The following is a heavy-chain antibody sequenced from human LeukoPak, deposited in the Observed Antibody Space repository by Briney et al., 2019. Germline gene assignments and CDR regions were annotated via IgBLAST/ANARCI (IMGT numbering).Heavy chain of an antibody. V-gene: IGHV4-31*03. Sequence: SQTLSLTCNVSGGSISSGGYYWSWIRQHPGKGLEWIGYIYYSGSTYYNPSLKSRVTISVDTSKNQFSLKLSSVTAADTAVYYCARDLYGGYVFDYWGQGTLVTVSS. CDR2: IYYSGST. CDR3: ARDLYGGYVFDY. D-gene: IGHD5-12*01. CDR1: GGSISSGGYY. J-gene: IGHJ4*02.